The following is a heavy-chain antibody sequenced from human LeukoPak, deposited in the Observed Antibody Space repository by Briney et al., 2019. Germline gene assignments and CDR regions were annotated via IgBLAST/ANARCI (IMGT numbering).Heavy chain of an antibody. J-gene: IGHJ4*02. Sequence: PGGSLRLSCAASGFTFSSYSMNWVRQAPGKGLEWVSSISSSSSYIYYADSVKGRFTISRDNAKNSLYLQMNSLRAVDTAVYYCAIYGVSSPFDYWGQGTLVTVSS. V-gene: IGHV3-21*01. D-gene: IGHD4-17*01. CDR1: GFTFSSYS. CDR3: AIYGVSSPFDY. CDR2: ISSSSSYI.